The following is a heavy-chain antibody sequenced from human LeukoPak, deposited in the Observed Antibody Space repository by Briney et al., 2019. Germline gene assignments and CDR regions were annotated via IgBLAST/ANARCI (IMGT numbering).Heavy chain of an antibody. V-gene: IGHV3-21*01. CDR2: ISSSSSYI. CDR3: ARDRVWFGELLLYAFDI. J-gene: IGHJ3*02. D-gene: IGHD3-10*01. CDR1: GFTFSSYS. Sequence: PGGSLRLSCAASGFTFSSYSMNWVRQAPGKGLEWVSSISSSSSYIYYADSVKGRFTISRDNAKNSLYLQMNSLRAEDTAVYYCARDRVWFGELLLYAFDIWGQGTMVTVSS.